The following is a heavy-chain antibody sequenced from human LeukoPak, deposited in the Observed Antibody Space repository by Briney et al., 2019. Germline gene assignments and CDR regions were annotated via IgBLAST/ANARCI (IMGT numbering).Heavy chain of an antibody. CDR2: INPSGGTT. V-gene: IGHV1-46*01. CDR1: GYTFTNYY. D-gene: IGHD1-26*01. CDR3: ARDGTRGVDP. Sequence: GASVKVSCKASGYTFTNYYIHWVRQAPGQGLEWMGIINPSGGTTSYTQKFQGRVTMTRDTSTSTVYMELSSLRSEDTAAYYCARDGTRGVDPWGQGTLVTVSS. J-gene: IGHJ5*02.